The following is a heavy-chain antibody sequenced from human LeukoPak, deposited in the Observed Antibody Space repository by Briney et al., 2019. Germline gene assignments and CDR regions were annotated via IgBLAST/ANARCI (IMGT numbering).Heavy chain of an antibody. Sequence: SQTLSLTCTVSGGSISSGDYYWSWIRQPPGKGLEWIAYMYYSGSTYYNPSLKSRVTMSADTSKNQLSLKLSSVTAADTAVYYYARPYYYDSRIDPWGQGILVTVSS. CDR2: MYYSGST. CDR3: ARPYYYDSRIDP. D-gene: IGHD3-22*01. J-gene: IGHJ5*02. CDR1: GGSISSGDYY. V-gene: IGHV4-30-4*01.